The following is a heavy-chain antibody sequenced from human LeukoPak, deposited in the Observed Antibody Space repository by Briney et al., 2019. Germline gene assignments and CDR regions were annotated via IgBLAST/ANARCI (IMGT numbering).Heavy chain of an antibody. CDR2: ISYDGRKM. J-gene: IGHJ4*02. V-gene: IGHV3-30*03. Sequence: GGSLRLSCVASGFTFSDYGIHWVRQAPGQGLEWVAVISYDGRKMKYPDSVKGPFTISRDNSKDTLSLHINTLRTEDTAVYYCTRDYYDSSGYYHLPDYWGQGTLVTVSS. CDR1: GFTFSDYG. CDR3: TRDYYDSSGYYHLPDY. D-gene: IGHD3-22*01.